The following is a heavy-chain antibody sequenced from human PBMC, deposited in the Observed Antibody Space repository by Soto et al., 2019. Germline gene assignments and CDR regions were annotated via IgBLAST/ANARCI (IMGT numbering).Heavy chain of an antibody. CDR3: ARASDSGSGLGY. CDR2: FIPRGGGT. D-gene: IGHD3-10*01. Sequence: QVQLVQSGAEVKSPGASVMVSCNASGYIFTNYYIHWVRQAPGHRLEWMGIFIPRGGGTNYSQKFQGRLTMTGDASTITVYMELSSLRFEDTAVYFCARASDSGSGLGYWGRGTLVTVSS. J-gene: IGHJ4*01. V-gene: IGHV1-46*01. CDR1: GYIFTNYY.